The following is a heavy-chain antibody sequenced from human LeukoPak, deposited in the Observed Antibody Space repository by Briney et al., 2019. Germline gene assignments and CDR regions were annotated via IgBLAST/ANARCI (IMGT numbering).Heavy chain of an antibody. V-gene: IGHV3-13*01. CDR3: TRGAAGFDI. Sequence: PGGSLRLSCAASGFSFSIYHFHWVRHVTGKGLEWVSGIGKGGDIYYANSVKGRFTTSRENARSSVYLQMNSLRVGDTAVYFCTRGAAGFDIWGQGTMVIVAS. J-gene: IGHJ3*02. CDR2: IGKGGDI. CDR1: GFSFSIYH.